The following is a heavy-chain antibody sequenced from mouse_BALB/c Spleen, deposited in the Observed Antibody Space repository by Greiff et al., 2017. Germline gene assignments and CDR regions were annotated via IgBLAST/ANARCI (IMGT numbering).Heavy chain of an antibody. Sequence: QVQLKQSGAELVRPGVSVKISCKGSGYTFTDYAMHWVKQSHAKSLEWIGVISTYYGDASYNQKFKGKATMTVDKSSSTAYMELARLTSEDSAIYYCARDSSGPFAYWGQGTLVTVSA. V-gene: IGHV1S137*01. CDR1: GYTFTDYA. D-gene: IGHD3-2*01. J-gene: IGHJ3*01. CDR2: ISTYYGDA. CDR3: ARDSSGPFAY.